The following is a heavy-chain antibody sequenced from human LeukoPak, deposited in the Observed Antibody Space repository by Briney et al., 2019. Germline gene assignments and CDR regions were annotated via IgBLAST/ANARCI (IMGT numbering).Heavy chain of an antibody. CDR2: IYSGGST. D-gene: IGHD6-19*01. CDR3: ARVGGYSSGFLFDY. CDR1: GFTVSSNY. Sequence: GGSLRLSCAASGFTVSSNYMSWVRQAPGKGLEWVSVIYSGGSTYYADSVKGRFTISRDNSKNTLYLQMNSLRAEDTAVYYCARVGGYSSGFLFDYWGQGTLVTVSS. J-gene: IGHJ4*02. V-gene: IGHV3-66*01.